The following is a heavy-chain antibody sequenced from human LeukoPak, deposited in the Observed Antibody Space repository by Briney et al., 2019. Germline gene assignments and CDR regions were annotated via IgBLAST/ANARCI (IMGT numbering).Heavy chain of an antibody. V-gene: IGHV3-23*01. CDR2: ISGSGGST. J-gene: IGHJ4*02. CDR1: GFTFGSYA. CDR3: TRGYSYGYTHWHFDY. D-gene: IGHD5-18*01. Sequence: GGSLRLSCAASGFTFGSYAMSWVRQAPGKGLEWVSAISGSGGSTYYADSVKGRFTISRDNSKNTLYLQMNSLRAEDTAVYYCTRGYSYGYTHWHFDYWGQGTLVTVSS.